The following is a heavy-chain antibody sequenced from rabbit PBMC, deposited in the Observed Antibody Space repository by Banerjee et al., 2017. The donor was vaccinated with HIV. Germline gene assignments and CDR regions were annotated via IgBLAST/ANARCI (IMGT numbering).Heavy chain of an antibody. J-gene: IGHJ4*01. D-gene: IGHD1-1*01. CDR3: ARGYHDTSGYFNL. Sequence: QEQLVESGGGLVKPEGSLTLTCTASGFSLSSSYWICWVRQAPGKGLEWIGFISSSANTYYASWAKGRFTISKTSSTTVTLQMTSLTAADTATYFCARGYHDTSGYFNLWGPGPLVTVS. V-gene: IGHV1S45*01. CDR1: GFSLSSSYW. CDR2: ISSSANT.